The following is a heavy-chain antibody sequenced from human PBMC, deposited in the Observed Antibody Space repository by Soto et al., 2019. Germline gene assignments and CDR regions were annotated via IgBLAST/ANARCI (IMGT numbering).Heavy chain of an antibody. CDR1: GYSFTDYQ. J-gene: IGHJ6*02. CDR3: ARGDSTDCSNGVCSFFYNHDMDV. CDR2: INPKSGGT. Sequence: ASVKGSCQASGYSFTDYQIHWVRQAPGQGLEWVGRINPKSGGTSTAQKFQGWVTMTTDTSISTASMELTRLTSDDTAIYYCARGDSTDCSNGVCSFFYNHDMDVWGQGTTVTVSS. D-gene: IGHD2-8*01. V-gene: IGHV1-2*04.